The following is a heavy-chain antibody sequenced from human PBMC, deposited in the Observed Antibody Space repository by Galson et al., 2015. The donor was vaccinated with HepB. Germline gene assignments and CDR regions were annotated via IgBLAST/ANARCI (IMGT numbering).Heavy chain of an antibody. CDR2: TYYRSKWYS. V-gene: IGHV6-1*01. CDR1: GDSVSSNSAA. J-gene: IGHJ4*02. D-gene: IGHD1-26*01. Sequence: CAISGDSVSSNSAAWSWIRQSPSRGLEWLGRTYYRSKWYSEYAVSVKGRITISPDTSKNQFSLQLNSVTPEDTAVYYCARGGAGHFAYWGQGTLVPVSS. CDR3: ARGGAGHFAY.